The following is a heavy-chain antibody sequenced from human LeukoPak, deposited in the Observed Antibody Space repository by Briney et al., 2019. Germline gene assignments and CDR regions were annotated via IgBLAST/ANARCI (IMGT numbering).Heavy chain of an antibody. V-gene: IGHV3-7*02. CDR3: ARGDYYDRRFDN. Sequence: GGSLRLSCSASGFTFSSSWMNWVRQAPGKGPEWVADIKQDGSEKYYVDSVKGRFTISRDNAKNSLYLQLNSLRAEDTAVYYCARGDYYDRRFDNWGQGTLVTVSS. D-gene: IGHD3-22*01. CDR1: GFTFSSSW. CDR2: IKQDGSEK. J-gene: IGHJ4*02.